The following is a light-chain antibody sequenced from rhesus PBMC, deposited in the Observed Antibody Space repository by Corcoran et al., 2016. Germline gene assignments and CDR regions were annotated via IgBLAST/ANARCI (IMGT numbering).Light chain of an antibody. CDR3: NSYAGSSTFI. CDR1: SSDIGAFSY. Sequence: QAALTQPRSVSGSPGQSVTISCTGSSSDIGAFSYVSWYQQLPGTAPKVLIYEVSKRPSGVSARFSGSKSGDTASLTISGLQAEDEADDNGNSYAGSSTFIVGGGTRLSV. J-gene: IGLJ1*01. CDR2: EVS. V-gene: IGLV2-32*02.